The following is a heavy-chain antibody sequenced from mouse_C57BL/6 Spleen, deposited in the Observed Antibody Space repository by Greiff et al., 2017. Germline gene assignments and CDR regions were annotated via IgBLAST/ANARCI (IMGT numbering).Heavy chain of an antibody. Sequence: EVHLVESGGDLVKPGGSLKLSCAASGFTFSSYGMSWVRQTPDKRLEWVATISSGGSYTYYPDSVKGRFTISRDNAKNTLYLQMSSLKSEDTAMYYCARPYYGSSRYAMDYWGQGTSVTVSS. CDR1: GFTFSSYG. J-gene: IGHJ4*01. V-gene: IGHV5-6*01. CDR2: ISSGGSYT. D-gene: IGHD1-1*01. CDR3: ARPYYGSSRYAMDY.